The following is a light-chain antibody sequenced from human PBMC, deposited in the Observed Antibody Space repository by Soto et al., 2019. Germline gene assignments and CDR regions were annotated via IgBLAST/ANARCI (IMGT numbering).Light chain of an antibody. CDR1: QSVTNRY. V-gene: IGKV3-20*01. CDR2: GAS. J-gene: IGKJ4*01. Sequence: EIVLTQSPGTLSLSPGERSTLSCRASQSVTNRYLAWYRQKPGQAPRLLIFGASIRDTGIPDRFSGSGSGTEFTLTISSLQPEDFATYYCQQSFSPLLTFGGGTKVDIK. CDR3: QQSFSPLLT.